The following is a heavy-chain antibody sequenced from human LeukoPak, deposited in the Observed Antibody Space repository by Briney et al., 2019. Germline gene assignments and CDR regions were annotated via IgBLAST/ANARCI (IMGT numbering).Heavy chain of an antibody. Sequence: SQTLSLTCTVSGDSISTGDYYWSWIRQPQGKGLEWIGYIFYSGSTYYSPSLKSRVTISLDTSKTQFSLKLSSVTAADTAVYYCARDRWEKYHFDHWGQGILVTVSS. CDR1: GDSISTGDYY. J-gene: IGHJ4*02. D-gene: IGHD1-26*01. V-gene: IGHV4-30-4*08. CDR3: ARDRWEKYHFDH. CDR2: IFYSGST.